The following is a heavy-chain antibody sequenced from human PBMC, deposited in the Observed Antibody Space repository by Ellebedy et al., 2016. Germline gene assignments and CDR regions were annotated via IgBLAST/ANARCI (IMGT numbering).Heavy chain of an antibody. Sequence: GESLKISCVASGFIFRNYGMHWVRQTPGKGLEWVSFIGISTTDMYYADSVKGRFTISRDNAKNSMSLQMNSLRAEDTAVYYCARGVDYSFDHWGQGTLVTVSS. CDR3: ARGVDYSFDH. V-gene: IGHV3-21*05. J-gene: IGHJ4*02. CDR2: IGISTTDM. CDR1: GFIFRNYG. D-gene: IGHD2-21*01.